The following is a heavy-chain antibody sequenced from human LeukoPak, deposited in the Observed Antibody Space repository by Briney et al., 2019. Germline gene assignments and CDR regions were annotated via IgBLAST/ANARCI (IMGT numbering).Heavy chain of an antibody. Sequence: PGKSLRLSCAASGFSFNDYGMHWVRQAPGKGLEWVAVIWQDGSNKHYAGSVKGRFTISRDKSKNTLYLQMNSLRAEDAAVYYCVVGATKGHYFDYWGQGTLVTVSS. V-gene: IGHV3-33*01. CDR3: VVGATKGHYFDY. J-gene: IGHJ4*02. D-gene: IGHD1-26*01. CDR1: GFSFNDYG. CDR2: IWQDGSNK.